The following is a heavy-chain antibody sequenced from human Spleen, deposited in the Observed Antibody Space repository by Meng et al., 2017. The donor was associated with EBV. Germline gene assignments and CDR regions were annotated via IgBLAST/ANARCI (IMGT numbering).Heavy chain of an antibody. Sequence: QVQLQGSGPRMLKPSPPPSLTCAVSGNSISSGGYYWSWIRQPPGEGLEWIGYIYHSGNTYYNPSLESRATISVDTSRNQFSLNLNSVTAADTAVYYCARDISPSGKGGSDPWGQGTLVTVSS. CDR2: IYHSGNT. D-gene: IGHD5-12*01. CDR3: ARDISPSGKGGSDP. V-gene: IGHV4-30-4*01. CDR1: GNSISSGGYY. J-gene: IGHJ5*02.